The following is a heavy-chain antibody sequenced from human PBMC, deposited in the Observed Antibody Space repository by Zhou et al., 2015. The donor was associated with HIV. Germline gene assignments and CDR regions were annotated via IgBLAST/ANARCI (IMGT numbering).Heavy chain of an antibody. V-gene: IGHV1-69*06. Sequence: QVQLVQSGAEMKKPGSSVKVSCKASGGTFNNYGFSWVRQAPGEGLEWMGGIIPTFNTANYAQKFQGRVTITADKITNTVYMELSSLRSEDTAVYYCARVDYWGQGTLVTVSS. CDR2: IIPTFNTA. CDR3: ARVDY. CDR1: GGTFNNYG. J-gene: IGHJ4*02.